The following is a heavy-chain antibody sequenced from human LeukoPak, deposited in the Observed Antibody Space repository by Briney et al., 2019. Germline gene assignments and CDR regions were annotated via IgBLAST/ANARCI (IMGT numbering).Heavy chain of an antibody. Sequence: GGSLRLSCAASGFSFSTYGMHWVRQAPGKGLEWVALIWNAGTNTYYADSVKGRFTISRNNSKNTLYLQMNSLRAEDTAVYYCAGDTPPGGDYYFDYWGQGTLVIVSS. CDR3: AGDTPPGGDYYFDY. V-gene: IGHV3-33*01. J-gene: IGHJ4*02. D-gene: IGHD3-16*01. CDR2: IWNAGTNT. CDR1: GFSFSTYG.